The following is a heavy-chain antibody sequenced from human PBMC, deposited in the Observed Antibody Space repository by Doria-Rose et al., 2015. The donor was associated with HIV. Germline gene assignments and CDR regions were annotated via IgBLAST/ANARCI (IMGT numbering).Heavy chain of an antibody. Sequence: QITLKESGPVLVKPTETLTLTCTVSGVSLSSPGMGVSWIRQPPGKALEWLANMCSDDERSYKTSLRSRLTISRGTSKGQVVLTMTDMDPVDTATYYCARIKSSRWYHKYYFDFWGQGTLVIVSA. D-gene: IGHD6-13*01. CDR1: GVSLSSPGMG. CDR3: ARIKSSRWYHKYYFDF. J-gene: IGHJ4*02. CDR2: MCSDDER. V-gene: IGHV2-26*01.